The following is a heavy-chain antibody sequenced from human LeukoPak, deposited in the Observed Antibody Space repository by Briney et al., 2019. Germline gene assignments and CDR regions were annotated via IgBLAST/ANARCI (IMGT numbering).Heavy chain of an antibody. Sequence: SVKVSCKASRGIFSSYAISWVRQAPGQRLEWMGRIIPILGIANYAQKFQGRVTITADKSTSTAYMDQSSQISQDTAVYYCARDLPPYYFDYWGQGTLVTVSS. CDR2: IIPILGIA. J-gene: IGHJ4*02. V-gene: IGHV1-69*04. CDR3: ARDLPPYYFDY. CDR1: RGIFSSYA.